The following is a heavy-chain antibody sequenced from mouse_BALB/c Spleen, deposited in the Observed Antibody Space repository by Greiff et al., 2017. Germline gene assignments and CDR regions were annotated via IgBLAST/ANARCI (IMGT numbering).Heavy chain of an antibody. Sequence: VQLQQSGAELVKPGASVKLSCTASGFNIKDTYMHWVKQRPEQGLEWIGRIDPANGNTKYDPKFQGKATITADTSSNTAYLQLSSLTSEDTAVYYCARRWGAYDGSFDYWGQGTTLTVSS. CDR2: IDPANGNT. J-gene: IGHJ2*01. CDR3: ARRWGAYDGSFDY. V-gene: IGHV14-3*02. CDR1: GFNIKDTY. D-gene: IGHD2-3*01.